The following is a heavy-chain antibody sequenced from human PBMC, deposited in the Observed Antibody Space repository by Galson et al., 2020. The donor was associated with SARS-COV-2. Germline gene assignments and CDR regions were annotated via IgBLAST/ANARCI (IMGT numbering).Heavy chain of an antibody. CDR2: ISDTGGNT. CDR3: AKDSVVIVPTARATYSLDV. Sequence: TGGSLRLSCVASGFTFSTYGMSWVRQAPGKGLEWVSAISDTGGNTYYVGSVRGRFTISRDNSKNTLYLQMNSLTAEDTAVYYCAKDSVVIVPTARATYSLDVWGQGTTVTVSS. CDR1: GFTFSTYG. J-gene: IGHJ6*02. V-gene: IGHV3-23*01. D-gene: IGHD2-2*01.